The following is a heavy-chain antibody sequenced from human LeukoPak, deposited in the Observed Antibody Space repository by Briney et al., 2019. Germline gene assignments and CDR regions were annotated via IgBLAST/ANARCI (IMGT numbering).Heavy chain of an antibody. CDR3: ARGVVGYTYGSRFDY. V-gene: IGHV3-53*01. CDR1: GFTVSSHY. J-gene: IGHJ4*02. D-gene: IGHD3-10*01. CDR2: IYSGGST. Sequence: GGSLRLSCAASGFTVSSHYMSWVRQAPGKGLEWISLIYSGGSTYYADSVKGRFTISSDNSKNTLYLQMNSLRAEDTAVYYCARGVVGYTYGSRFDYWGQGTLVTVSS.